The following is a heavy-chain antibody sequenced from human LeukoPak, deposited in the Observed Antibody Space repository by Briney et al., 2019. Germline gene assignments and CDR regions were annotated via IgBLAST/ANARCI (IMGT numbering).Heavy chain of an antibody. Sequence: GGSLRLSCVVSGFTFSSYWIHWVRQAPGKGLVWVSRINGDGGSTDYADSVKGRFTISRDNAKNTLYLQMNSLRVDDTAVYYCVRGGVDYWGQGTLVTVSS. CDR3: VRGGVDY. V-gene: IGHV3-74*01. J-gene: IGHJ4*02. D-gene: IGHD3-10*01. CDR2: INGDGGST. CDR1: GFTFSSYW.